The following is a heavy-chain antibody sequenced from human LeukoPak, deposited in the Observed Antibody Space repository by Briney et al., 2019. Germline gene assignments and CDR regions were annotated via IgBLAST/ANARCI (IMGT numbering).Heavy chain of an antibody. J-gene: IGHJ4*02. CDR2: ISYDGSIE. V-gene: IGHV3-30*18. D-gene: IGHD2-2*01. CDR3: VKGRCSGSSCYGGDY. Sequence: GGSLRLSCAASGFTFSDYGMHWVRQAPGKGLEWVALISYDGSIEFYRDSVKGRFTISRDNSKNTLFLQMSSLRVEDTAVYYCVKGRCSGSSCYGGDYWGQGTLVTVSS. CDR1: GFTFSDYG.